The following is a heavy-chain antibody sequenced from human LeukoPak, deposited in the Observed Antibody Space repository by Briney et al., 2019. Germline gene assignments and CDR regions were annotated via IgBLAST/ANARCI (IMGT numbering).Heavy chain of an antibody. Sequence: GGSLRLSCAASGFTFSSYSMNWVRQAPGKGLEWVSSISSSSSYIYYADSVKGRFTISRDNAKNSLYLQMNSLRAEDTAVYYCARDPGHTMVRGVIAPSDYWGQGTLVIVSS. CDR3: ARDPGHTMVRGVIAPSDY. CDR1: GFTFSSYS. CDR2: ISSSSSYI. J-gene: IGHJ4*02. V-gene: IGHV3-21*01. D-gene: IGHD3-10*01.